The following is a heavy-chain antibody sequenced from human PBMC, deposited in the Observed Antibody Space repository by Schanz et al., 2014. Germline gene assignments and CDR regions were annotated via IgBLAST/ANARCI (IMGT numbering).Heavy chain of an antibody. CDR2: ISGSGGST. CDR3: AKDLLYGAPMPLNHLDY. V-gene: IGHV3-23*01. Sequence: EVQLLESGGGLVRPGGSLRLSCAASGFTFSNYAMSWVRQAPGKGLEWVSGISGSGGSTYYADSVKGRFTISRDNSKNTLYLQMNRLRAEDTAVYYCAKDLLYGAPMPLNHLDYWGQGTLVTVSS. D-gene: IGHD2-2*01. CDR1: GFTFSNYA. J-gene: IGHJ4*02.